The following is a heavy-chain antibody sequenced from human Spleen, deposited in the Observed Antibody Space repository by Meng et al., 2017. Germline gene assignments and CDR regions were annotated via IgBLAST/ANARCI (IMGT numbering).Heavy chain of an antibody. CDR3: ARVSDVLTGYSYYFDY. D-gene: IGHD3-9*01. V-gene: IGHV3-21*01. CDR2: ISSSMISI. CDR1: GFTFRNYI. J-gene: IGHJ4*02. Sequence: GGSLRLSCAASGFTFRNYIMHWVRQAPGKGLEWVSSISSSMISIYYADSVKGRFTISRDNAKNLLYLQMNILRADDTALYYCARVSDVLTGYSYYFDYWGQGTLVTVSS.